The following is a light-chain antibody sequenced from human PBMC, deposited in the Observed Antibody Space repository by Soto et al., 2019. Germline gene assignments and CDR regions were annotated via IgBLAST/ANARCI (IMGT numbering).Light chain of an antibody. CDR1: QGVGSY. CDR3: QQLNTYPLT. J-gene: IGKJ4*01. CDR2: AAS. V-gene: IGKV1-9*01. Sequence: DIPLTQSPSFLSASVGDRVTITCRASQGVGSYLAWYQQKPGEAPKLLIYAASTLRSGVPSRFSGSGSGTEFTLTVSSLQPEDLATYYCQQLNTYPLTFGGGTKVEIK.